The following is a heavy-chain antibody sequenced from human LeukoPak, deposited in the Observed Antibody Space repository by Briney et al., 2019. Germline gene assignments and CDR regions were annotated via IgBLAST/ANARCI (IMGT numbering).Heavy chain of an antibody. V-gene: IGHV1-2*02. CDR3: ARYSGYDEPFEY. D-gene: IGHD5-12*01. CDR2: INPNSGGT. Sequence: ASVKVSCKASGYTFTGYYMHWVRQAPGQGLEWRGWINPNSGGTSYAQKFQGGVTMTRDTSVTTAYMELSRLRSDDTAVYYCARYSGYDEPFEYWGQGTLVTVSS. CDR1: GYTFTGYY. J-gene: IGHJ4*02.